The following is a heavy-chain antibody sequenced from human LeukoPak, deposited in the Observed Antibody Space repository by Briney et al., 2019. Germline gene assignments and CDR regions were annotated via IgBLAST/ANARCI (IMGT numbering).Heavy chain of an antibody. J-gene: IGHJ6*02. CDR2: IKSNTDYGTT. D-gene: IGHD2-21*02. CDR3: TRVTAYFQYGMDV. CDR1: GFTFSKAW. V-gene: IGHV3-15*05. Sequence: GGSLRLSCAASGFTFSKAWMSWVRQAPGKGLEWVGRIKSNTDYGTTDYAAPVKGRFTISRDDSKNMLYLQMNSLKIEDTAVYYCTRVTAYFQYGMDVWGQGTTVTVSS.